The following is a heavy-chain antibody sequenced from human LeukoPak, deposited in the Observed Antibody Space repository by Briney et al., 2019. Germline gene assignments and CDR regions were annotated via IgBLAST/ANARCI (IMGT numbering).Heavy chain of an antibody. D-gene: IGHD3-22*01. V-gene: IGHV4-4*02. J-gene: IGHJ4*02. Sequence: SETLSLTCAVSGGSISSSNWWSWVRQPPGKGLEWIGYIYYSGSTNYNPSLRSRVTMSIDTSTNQFSLKLTSVTAADTAVFYCARSAVDTADFDSWGQGTLVTVSS. CDR1: GGSISSSNW. CDR3: ARSAVDTADFDS. CDR2: IYYSGST.